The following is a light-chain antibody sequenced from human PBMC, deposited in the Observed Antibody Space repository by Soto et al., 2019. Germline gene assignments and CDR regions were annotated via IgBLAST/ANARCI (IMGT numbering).Light chain of an antibody. V-gene: IGKV1-9*01. CDR2: AAS. J-gene: IGKJ3*01. CDR1: QGIHCY. CDR3: QQCLSYPFT. Sequence: DIQLTQSPSFLSASVGDRVTITCRASQGIHCYLVWYQQKLGTAPKLLIYAASTLQSGVPSRFSGSGCGTEFTLTISSVQREDFATYYCQQCLSYPFTFGPGTTVAI.